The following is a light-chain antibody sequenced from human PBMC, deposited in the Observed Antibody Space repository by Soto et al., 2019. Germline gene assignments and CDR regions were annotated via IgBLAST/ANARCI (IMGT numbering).Light chain of an antibody. V-gene: IGKV3-15*01. Sequence: EIVMTQSPATLAVSPGDTVTLSCRASQTLSDNLAWYQQKPGQAPRLLIFRASTRATGVTARFSDRGSGTEFTLTISGLESEDFAAYYCHQYSHWPPWTFGPGTKVEIK. CDR1: QTLSDN. J-gene: IGKJ1*01. CDR3: HQYSHWPPWT. CDR2: RAS.